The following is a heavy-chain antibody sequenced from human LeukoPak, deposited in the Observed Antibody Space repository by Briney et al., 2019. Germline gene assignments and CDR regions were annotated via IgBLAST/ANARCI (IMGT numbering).Heavy chain of an antibody. CDR3: ARDRPQLRFLEWTDAFDI. J-gene: IGHJ3*02. D-gene: IGHD3-3*01. V-gene: IGHV4-61*02. Sequence: SETLSLTCTVSGDSISSGIYVWTWIRQPAGKGLEWIGRIYTSGSTNYNPSLKSRVTISVDTSKNQFSLKLSSVTAADTAVYYCARDRPQLRFLEWTDAFDIWGQGTMVTVSS. CDR1: GDSISSGIYV. CDR2: IYTSGST.